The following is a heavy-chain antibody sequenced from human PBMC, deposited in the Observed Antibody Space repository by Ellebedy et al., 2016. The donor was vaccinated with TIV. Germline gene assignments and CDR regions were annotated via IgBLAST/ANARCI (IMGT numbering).Heavy chain of an antibody. CDR1: GGSFSAYS. V-gene: IGHV4-34*01. CDR3: ARNFDL. J-gene: IGHJ2*01. Sequence: SETLSLTCAVYGGSFSAYSWSWIRQPPGKGLEWIGEINHSGSTNYSPSLKSRVTISVDTFKKQFSLKLSPVTAADTAVYYCARNFDLWGRGTLVTVSS. CDR2: INHSGST.